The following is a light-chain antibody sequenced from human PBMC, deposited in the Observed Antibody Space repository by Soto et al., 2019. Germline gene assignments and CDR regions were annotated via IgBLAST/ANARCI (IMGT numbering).Light chain of an antibody. Sequence: LTQPASVSGSPGQSIAISCTGTSSDVGGYDYVSWYQQRPDKAPKLMIYEVTKRPSGVSNRFSGSKSGNTASLTISGLQSEDEADYYCSSHTSGSTRVFGTGTKVTVL. CDR1: SSDVGGYDY. CDR3: SSHTSGSTRV. CDR2: EVT. V-gene: IGLV2-14*01. J-gene: IGLJ1*01.